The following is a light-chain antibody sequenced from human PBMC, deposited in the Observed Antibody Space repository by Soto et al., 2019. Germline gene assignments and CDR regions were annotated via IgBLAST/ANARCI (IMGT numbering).Light chain of an antibody. CDR1: QTISKF. CDR3: QHNHSPPYT. J-gene: IGKJ2*01. CDR2: AAS. V-gene: IGKV1-39*01. Sequence: DIQMTQSPSSLSASVGDRVTITCRASQTISKFLNWYQQKPGKAPKLLIYAASGLQSGVASRFSGSGSGTDFTLTITSLQPEDFASYHCQHNHSPPYTFGQGTKLQIK.